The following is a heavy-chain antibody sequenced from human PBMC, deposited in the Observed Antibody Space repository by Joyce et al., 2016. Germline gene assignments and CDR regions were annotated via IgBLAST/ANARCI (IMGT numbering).Heavy chain of an antibody. CDR3: AKILTATYSSGWFLDY. D-gene: IGHD6-25*01. J-gene: IGHJ4*02. CDR2: ISYDGIYK. Sequence: QVQLVESGGGVVQPGRSLRLSCAASGLTLSNYGVHWVRQAPGKGVEWVAVISYDGIYKYYADSVKGRLTISRDNSKNTVFLEMNSLRTEDTAVYYCAKILTATYSSGWFLDYWGQGTLVTVSS. V-gene: IGHV3-30*18. CDR1: GLTLSNYG.